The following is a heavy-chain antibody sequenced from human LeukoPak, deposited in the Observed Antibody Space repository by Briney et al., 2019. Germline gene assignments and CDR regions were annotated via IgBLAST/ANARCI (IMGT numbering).Heavy chain of an antibody. J-gene: IGHJ4*02. CDR2: IYHSGST. Sequence: PSGTLSLTCAVSGGSISSSNWWSWVRQPPGKGLEGIVEIYHSGSTNYNSSLKSRVTITVDKSKTKFSLKLSSVTAADTAVYYCARTSTRDSGSYYFDYWGQGTLVTVSS. D-gene: IGHD1-26*01. V-gene: IGHV4-4*02. CDR3: ARTSTRDSGSYYFDY. CDR1: GGSISSSNW.